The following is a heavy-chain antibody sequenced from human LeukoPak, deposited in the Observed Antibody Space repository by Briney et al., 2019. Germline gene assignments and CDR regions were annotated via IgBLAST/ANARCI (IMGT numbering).Heavy chain of an antibody. CDR1: GGSISSGSYY. V-gene: IGHV4-39*07. CDR3: ARGILLWFGEGNYFDY. Sequence: SETLSLTCTVSGGSISSGSYYWGWVRQPPGKGLEWMGSIYHSGSTYYNPSLKSRVTISVDTSKNQFSLKLSSVTAADTAVYYCARGILLWFGEGNYFDYWGQGTLVTVSS. J-gene: IGHJ4*02. D-gene: IGHD3-10*01. CDR2: IYHSGST.